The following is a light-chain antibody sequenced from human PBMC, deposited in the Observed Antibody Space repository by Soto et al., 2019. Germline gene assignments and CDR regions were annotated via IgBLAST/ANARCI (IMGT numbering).Light chain of an antibody. CDR3: QQCATPPLT. CDR1: QSVSNNY. Sequence: EIVLTQSPGTLSLSPGERATLSCRASQSVSNNYVAWYQHKPGQAPRLLIDDASRRATGIPDRFSGSGSGTDFTLTISRVELEDFAVYYCQQCATPPLTFGRGTGVDIK. V-gene: IGKV3-20*01. J-gene: IGKJ1*01. CDR2: DAS.